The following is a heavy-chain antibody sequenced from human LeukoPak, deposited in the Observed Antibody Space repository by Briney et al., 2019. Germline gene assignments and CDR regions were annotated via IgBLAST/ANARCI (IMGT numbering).Heavy chain of an antibody. J-gene: IGHJ4*02. V-gene: IGHV1-69*01. Sequence: ASVKVSCKASGGTFSSYAISWVRQAPGQGLEWMEGIIPIFGTANYAQKFQGRVTITADESTSTAYMELSSLRSEDTAVYYCARSYYYDSSGYCFDYWGQGTLVTVSS. CDR3: ARSYYYDSSGYCFDY. D-gene: IGHD3-22*01. CDR2: IIPIFGTA. CDR1: GGTFSSYA.